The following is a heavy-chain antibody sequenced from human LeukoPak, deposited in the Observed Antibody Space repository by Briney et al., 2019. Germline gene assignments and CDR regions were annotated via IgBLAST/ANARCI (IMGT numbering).Heavy chain of an antibody. Sequence: GGSLRLSCAASGFTFSTYAMSWVRQAPGKGLEWVSSIRGSDGSTYYADSVKGRFAISRDNSKNTLYLQMYSLRAEDTAVYYCAKDVYGDYGGLDYWGQGTLVTVSS. CDR3: AKDVYGDYGGLDY. CDR2: IRGSDGST. J-gene: IGHJ4*02. V-gene: IGHV3-23*01. D-gene: IGHD4-17*01. CDR1: GFTFSTYA.